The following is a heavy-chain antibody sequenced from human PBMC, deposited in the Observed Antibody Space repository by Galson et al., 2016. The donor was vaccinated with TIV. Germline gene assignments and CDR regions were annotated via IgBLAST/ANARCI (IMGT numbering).Heavy chain of an antibody. CDR1: GFTFSTYA. J-gene: IGHJ4*02. CDR2: IIGSTGTI. D-gene: IGHD6-19*01. V-gene: IGHV3-23*01. Sequence: SLRLSCATSGFTFSTYAMSWIRQAPGKGLEWVSSIIGSTGTIYYADSVKGRFTISRDISENTLYLQMNSLWVEDSAMYYCAKVAVPGVSNMVFDSWGQGTLVTVSS. CDR3: AKVAVPGVSNMVFDS.